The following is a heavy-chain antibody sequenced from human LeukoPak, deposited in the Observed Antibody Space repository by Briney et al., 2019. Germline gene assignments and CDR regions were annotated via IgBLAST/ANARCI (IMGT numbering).Heavy chain of an antibody. CDR3: ARGGQRNEYSSD. V-gene: IGHV1-2*02. CDR2: INPNSGGT. D-gene: IGHD6-6*01. Sequence: ASVKVSCKASGYTFTGYYIHWVRQAPGQGLEWMGWINPNSGGTNDAQKFQGRVTMTTDTSISTAYMELSRLRSDDTAVYYCARGGQRNEYSSDWGQGTLVTVSS. J-gene: IGHJ4*02. CDR1: GYTFTGYY.